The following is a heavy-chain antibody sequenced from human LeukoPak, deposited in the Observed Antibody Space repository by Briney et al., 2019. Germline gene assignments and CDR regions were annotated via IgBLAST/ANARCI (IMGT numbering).Heavy chain of an antibody. V-gene: IGHV1-18*01. CDR2: ISAYNGNT. Sequence: RASVKVSCKASGYAFTSYGISWVRQAPGQGLEWMGWISAYNGNTNYAQKLQGRVTMTTDTSTSTAYMELRSLRSDDTAVYYCARLEHDFSEYYYYGMDVWGQGTTVTVSS. CDR3: ARLEHDFSEYYYYGMDV. D-gene: IGHD3-3*01. J-gene: IGHJ6*02. CDR1: GYAFTSYG.